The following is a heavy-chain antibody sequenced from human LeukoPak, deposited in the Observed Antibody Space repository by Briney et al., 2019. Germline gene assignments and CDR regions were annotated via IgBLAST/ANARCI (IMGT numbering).Heavy chain of an antibody. D-gene: IGHD5-18*01. CDR2: ISSSGGDT. CDR1: GFTFSGYS. J-gene: IGHJ4*02. V-gene: IGHV3-48*01. CDR3: ARGRQGYHFDY. Sequence: HPGGSLRLSCAASGFTFSGYSMDWVRQAPGKGLEWVSYISSSGGDTHYTDSVKGRFTISRDNAKNSLYLQMNSLRAEDTAVYYCARGRQGYHFDYWGQGTLVTVSS.